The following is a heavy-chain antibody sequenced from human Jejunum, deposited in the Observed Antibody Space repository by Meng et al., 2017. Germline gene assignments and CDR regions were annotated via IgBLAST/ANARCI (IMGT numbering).Heavy chain of an antibody. CDR3: ARVILYSGSYYFDF. CDR2: VYYSGHT. V-gene: IGHV4-61*01. J-gene: IGHJ4*02. Sequence: VRLRESGPGLVRPSETLSLTCTVSGDSVSSDNYYWSWIRQPPGQGLEWIGYVYYSGHTDYNPSLKRRVTISIDKSTNQFSLRLSSVTAADTAVYYCARVILYSGSYYFDFWGQGTLVTVSS. D-gene: IGHD1-26*01. CDR1: GDSVSSDNYY.